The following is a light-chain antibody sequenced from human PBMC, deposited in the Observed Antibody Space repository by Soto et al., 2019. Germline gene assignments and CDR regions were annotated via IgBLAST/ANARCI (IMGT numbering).Light chain of an antibody. CDR3: SSYTSSSTRV. J-gene: IGLJ3*02. CDR1: SSDVGGYNY. CDR2: EVS. V-gene: IGLV2-14*01. Sequence: QSALTQPASVSGSPGQSITISCTGTSSDVGGYNYVSWYQQHPGKAPQLMIYEVSNRPSGVSNRFSGSKSGNTASLTISGLQAEDEADYYCSSYTSSSTRVFGGGTKLTLL.